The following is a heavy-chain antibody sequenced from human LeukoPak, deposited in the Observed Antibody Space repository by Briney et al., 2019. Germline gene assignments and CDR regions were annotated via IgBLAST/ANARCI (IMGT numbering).Heavy chain of an antibody. CDR2: ISSSSGTI. Sequence: GGSLRLSCAASGFTFSRYSMNWVRQAPGKGLEWVSYISSSSGTIYYADSVKGRFTISRDNAKNSLYLQMNSLRDEDTAVYYCAREYCSSTSCYLYYFDYWGQGTLVTVSS. J-gene: IGHJ4*02. CDR1: GFTFSRYS. CDR3: AREYCSSTSCYLYYFDY. V-gene: IGHV3-48*02. D-gene: IGHD2-2*01.